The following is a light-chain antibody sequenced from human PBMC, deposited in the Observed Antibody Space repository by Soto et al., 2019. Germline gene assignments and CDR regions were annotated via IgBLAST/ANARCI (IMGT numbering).Light chain of an antibody. CDR3: QQYGSSGT. Sequence: EIVLTQSPATLSLSPGERATLSCRASQSVSSYLAWYQQKPGQAPRXLIYDASNRATGIPARFSGSGSGTDFTLTISSLEPEDFAVYYCQQYGSSGTFGQGTKVDI. CDR1: QSVSSY. V-gene: IGKV3-11*01. CDR2: DAS. J-gene: IGKJ1*01.